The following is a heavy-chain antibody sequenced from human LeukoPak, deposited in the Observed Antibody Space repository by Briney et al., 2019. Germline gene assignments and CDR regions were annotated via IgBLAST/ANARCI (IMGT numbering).Heavy chain of an antibody. CDR2: ISSSSSTI. Sequence: GGSLRLSRAASGFTFSTYSMNWVRQAPGKGLEWVSYISSSSSTIYYADSVKGRFTISRDNAKNSLYLQMNSLRDEDTAAYYCARPYSGYDYYFDYWGQGTLVTVSS. D-gene: IGHD5-12*01. V-gene: IGHV3-48*02. J-gene: IGHJ4*02. CDR3: ARPYSGYDYYFDY. CDR1: GFTFSTYS.